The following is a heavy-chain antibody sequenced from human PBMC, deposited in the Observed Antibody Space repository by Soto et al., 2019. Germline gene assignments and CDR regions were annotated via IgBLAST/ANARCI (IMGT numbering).Heavy chain of an antibody. J-gene: IGHJ5*02. CDR3: AKDQWQDIVLMVYRNWFDP. CDR2: ISGSGGST. CDR1: GFTFSSYA. V-gene: IGHV3-23*01. D-gene: IGHD2-8*01. Sequence: GGSLRLSCAASGFTFSSYAMSWVRQAPGKGLEWVSAISGSGGSTYYADSVKGRFTISRDNSKNTLYLQMNSLRAEDTAVYYCAKDQWQDIVLMVYRNWFDPWGQGTLGTVSS.